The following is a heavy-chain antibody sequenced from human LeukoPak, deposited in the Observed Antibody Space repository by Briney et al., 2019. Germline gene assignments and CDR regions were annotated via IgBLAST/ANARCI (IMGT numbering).Heavy chain of an antibody. J-gene: IGHJ5*02. CDR3: ARGYCSGGSCYSENWFDP. D-gene: IGHD2-15*01. V-gene: IGHV7-4-1*01. Sequence: ASVKVSCKASGYTFTSYAMNWVRQAPGQGLEWMGWINTNTGNPTYAQGFTGRFVFSLDTSVSTAYLQIGSLKAEDTAVYYCARGYCSGGSCYSENWFDPWGQGTLVTVSS. CDR2: INTNTGNP. CDR1: GYTFTSYA.